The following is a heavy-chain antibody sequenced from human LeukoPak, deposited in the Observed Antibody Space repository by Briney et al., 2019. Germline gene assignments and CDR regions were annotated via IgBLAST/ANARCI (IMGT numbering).Heavy chain of an antibody. D-gene: IGHD1-26*01. V-gene: IGHV1-2*02. CDR1: GYTFSGYY. CDR2: INPNSGGT. CDR3: ARDRGSYGNDAFDI. Sequence: ASVKVSCKASGYTFSGYYMHWVRQAPGQGLEWMGWINPNSGGTNYAQKFQGRVTMTRDTSISTAYMELSRLRSDDTAVYYCARDRGSYGNDAFDIWGQGTMVTVSS. J-gene: IGHJ3*02.